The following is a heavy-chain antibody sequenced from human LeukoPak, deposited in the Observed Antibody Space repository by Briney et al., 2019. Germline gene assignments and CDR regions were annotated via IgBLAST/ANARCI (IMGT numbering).Heavy chain of an antibody. CDR3: ARGLWFGEYLL. V-gene: IGHV4-61*02. CDR1: GGSISSDSYY. CDR2: IYTSGST. J-gene: IGHJ4*02. D-gene: IGHD3-10*01. Sequence: PSETLSLTCTVSGGSISSDSYYWSWVRQPAGKGLEWIGRIYTSGSTNYNPSLKSRVTISLDTSKNQFSLKLSSVTAADTAVYYCARGLWFGEYLLWGQGTLVTVSS.